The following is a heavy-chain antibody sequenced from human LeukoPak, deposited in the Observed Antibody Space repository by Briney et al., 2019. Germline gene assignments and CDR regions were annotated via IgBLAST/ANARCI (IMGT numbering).Heavy chain of an antibody. V-gene: IGHV4-34*01. Sequence: PSETLSLTCAVYGGSFSGYYWSWIRQPPGKGLEWIGEINHSGSTNYNPSLKSRVTISVDTSKNQFSLKLSSVTAADTAVYYCARGRDRGYGSGWCPFDYWGQGTLVTVSS. D-gene: IGHD6-19*01. J-gene: IGHJ4*02. CDR2: INHSGST. CDR1: GGSFSGYY. CDR3: ARGRDRGYGSGWCPFDY.